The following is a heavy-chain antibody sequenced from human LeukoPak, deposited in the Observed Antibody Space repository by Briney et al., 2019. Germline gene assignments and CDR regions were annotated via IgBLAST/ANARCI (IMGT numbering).Heavy chain of an antibody. CDR2: SSYSGNP. D-gene: IGHD3-10*01. CDR1: GVSSTMRRPY. CDR3: ATHDEGSSFVS. V-gene: IGHV4-39*02. Sequence: SSETLSLTCSFAGVSSTMRRPYWVWIRQSPGKGLEWLASSSYSGNPYYRPSLYSRATLSMDTSKKHISLNLTSVTATDTAIYYCATHDEGSSFVSWRQGTLVTVSS. J-gene: IGHJ4*02.